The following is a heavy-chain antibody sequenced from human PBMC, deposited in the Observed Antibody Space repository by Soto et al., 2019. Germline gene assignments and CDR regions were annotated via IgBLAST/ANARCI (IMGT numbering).Heavy chain of an antibody. V-gene: IGHV3-30*18. D-gene: IGHD3-9*01. CDR1: GFTFSSYG. Sequence: PGGSLRLSCAASGFTFSSYGMHWVRQAPGKGLEWVAVISYDGSNKYYADSVKGRFTISRDNSKNTLYLQMNSLRAEDTAVYYCAKVEGKGTYYDILTGYTDAFDIWGQGTMVTVSS. CDR3: AKVEGKGTYYDILTGYTDAFDI. CDR2: ISYDGSNK. J-gene: IGHJ3*02.